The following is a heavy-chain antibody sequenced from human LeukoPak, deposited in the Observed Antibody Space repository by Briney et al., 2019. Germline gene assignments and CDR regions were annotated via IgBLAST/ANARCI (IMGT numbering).Heavy chain of an antibody. CDR1: GFTFSSYG. CDR2: ISYDGSNK. V-gene: IGHV3-30*03. Sequence: GGSLRLSCAASGFTFSSYGMHWVRQAPGKGLEWVAVISYDGSNKYYADSVKGRFTISRDNSKNTLYLQMNSLRAEDTAVYYCARERVLGIGFSYALDYWGQGTLVTVSS. J-gene: IGHJ4*02. CDR3: ARERVLGIGFSYALDY. D-gene: IGHD5-18*01.